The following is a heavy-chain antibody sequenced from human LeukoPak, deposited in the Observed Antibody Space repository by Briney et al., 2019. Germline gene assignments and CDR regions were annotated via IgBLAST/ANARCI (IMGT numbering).Heavy chain of an antibody. D-gene: IGHD3-22*01. CDR2: IYLGDSDT. Sequence: GESLKISCTGSGYSFTSYWIGWVRQMPGRGLEWMGIIYLGDSDTRYSPSFQGQVTISADKSTSTAYLQWSSLKASDTAMYYCARLRRLTMIVAEDAFDIWGQGTMVTVSS. CDR1: GYSFTSYW. V-gene: IGHV5-51*01. J-gene: IGHJ3*02. CDR3: ARLRRLTMIVAEDAFDI.